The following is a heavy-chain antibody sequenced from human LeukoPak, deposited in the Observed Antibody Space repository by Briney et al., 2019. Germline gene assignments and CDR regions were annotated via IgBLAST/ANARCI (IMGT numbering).Heavy chain of an antibody. Sequence: SETLSLTCTVSGGSISNYYWSWIRQPPGKGLEWIGYIYYSGSTNYNPSLKSRVTVSVDTSKNQFSLKLTSVAAADAAVYYCASAWCNGGNAFEYWCQGTLVTVSS. D-gene: IGHD2-15*01. J-gene: IGHJ4*02. V-gene: IGHV4-59*01. CDR2: IYYSGST. CDR1: GGSISNYY. CDR3: ASAWCNGGNAFEY.